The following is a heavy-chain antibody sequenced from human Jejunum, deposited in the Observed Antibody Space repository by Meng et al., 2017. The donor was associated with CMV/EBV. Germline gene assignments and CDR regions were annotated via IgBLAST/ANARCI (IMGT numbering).Heavy chain of an antibody. CDR1: GYIFTDYS. V-gene: IGHV1-2*02. J-gene: IGHJ4*02. Sequence: SGYIFTDYSIHWIRQAPGQGLEWMGWINPKSGDTDYAPKFQGGVTLTRDTSTSTIYMQTYLRSDDTAVYFCARAGRGDSTFSHYDYWGQGTPVTVSS. CDR2: INPKSGDT. CDR3: ARAGRGDSTFSHYDY. D-gene: IGHD3-10*01.